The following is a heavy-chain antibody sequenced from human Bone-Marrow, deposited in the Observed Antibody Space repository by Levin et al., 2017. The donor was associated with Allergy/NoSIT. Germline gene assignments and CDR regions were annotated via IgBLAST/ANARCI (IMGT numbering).Heavy chain of an antibody. CDR3: ATSPTLYDRGY. V-gene: IGHV3-7*01. Sequence: PGGSLRLSCAASGFTFSSYWMSWVRQAPGKGLEWVANIKLDGSDKYYVDSVKGRFTISRDNAKNSLYLQMNSLRAEDTAVYYCATSPTLYDRGYWGQGTLVTVSS. J-gene: IGHJ4*02. CDR1: GFTFSSYW. CDR2: IKLDGSDK. D-gene: IGHD3-22*01.